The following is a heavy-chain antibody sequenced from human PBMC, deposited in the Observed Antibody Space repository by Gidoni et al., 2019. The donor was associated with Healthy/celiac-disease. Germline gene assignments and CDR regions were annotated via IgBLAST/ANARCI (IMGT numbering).Heavy chain of an antibody. Sequence: QVQLQQWGAGLLKPSETLSLTCAVYGGSFSGYYWSWIRQPPGKGLEWIGEINHSGSTNYNPSLKSRVTISVDTSKNQFSLKLSSVTAADTAVYYCARESVWFGELFFDGMDVWGQGTTVTVSS. V-gene: IGHV4-34*01. CDR3: ARESVWFGELFFDGMDV. J-gene: IGHJ6*02. CDR1: GGSFSGYY. CDR2: INHSGST. D-gene: IGHD3-10*01.